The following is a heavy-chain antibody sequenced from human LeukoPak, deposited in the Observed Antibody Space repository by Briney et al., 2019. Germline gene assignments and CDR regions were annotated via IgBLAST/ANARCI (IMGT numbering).Heavy chain of an antibody. CDR1: GFTFSSCA. Sequence: PGGSLRLSCAASGFTFSSCAKSWVRQAPGEGLGWVWAVSGSGGSTYYEDSVKGRLTISRDNSKNTLYLQMNSLRAEDTAVYYCAKEDFMASFFDYWGQGTLVTVSS. J-gene: IGHJ4*02. V-gene: IGHV3-23*01. CDR2: VSGSGGST. CDR3: AKEDFMASFFDY. D-gene: IGHD3/OR15-3a*01.